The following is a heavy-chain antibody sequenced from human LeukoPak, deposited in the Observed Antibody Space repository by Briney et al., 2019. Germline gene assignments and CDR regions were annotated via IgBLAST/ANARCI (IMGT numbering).Heavy chain of an antibody. D-gene: IGHD2-2*02. CDR1: GYTFTSYD. CDR2: MNPNSGNT. J-gene: IGHJ3*02. V-gene: IGHV1-8*03. CDR3: ARGCSSTRCYMDAFDI. Sequence: ASVKVSCKASGYTFTSYDINWVRQATGQGLEWMGWMNPNSGNTGYAQKFQGRVTITRNTSISTAYMGLSSLRSEETAVYYCARGCSSTRCYMDAFDIWGQGTMVTVSS.